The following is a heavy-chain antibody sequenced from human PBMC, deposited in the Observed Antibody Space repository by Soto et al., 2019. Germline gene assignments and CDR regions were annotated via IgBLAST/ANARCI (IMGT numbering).Heavy chain of an antibody. V-gene: IGHV3-48*02. J-gene: IGHJ4*02. CDR3: ARLRKGSLVPA. CDR2: LSSSSDNT. CDR1: GFSFSDYS. D-gene: IGHD2-21*02. Sequence: LVESGGGLVYPGGSLRLSCVASGFSFSDYSMNWVRQAPGKGLQGVSYLSSSSDNTYYADFVKGRFTVSRDNAKNALFLQIHSPRDHDTATYYCARLRKGSLVPAWGQATRLTVSS.